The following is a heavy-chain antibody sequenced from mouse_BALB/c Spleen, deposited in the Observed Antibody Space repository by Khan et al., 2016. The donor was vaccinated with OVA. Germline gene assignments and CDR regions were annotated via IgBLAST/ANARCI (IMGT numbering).Heavy chain of an antibody. CDR1: GYSITSGYF. CDR3: ASGCSSGPAWFAY. V-gene: IGHV3-6*02. Sequence: VQLQESGPGLVKPSQSLSRTCPVTGYSITSGYFWNWIRQFPGNKLEWMGYIRYDGDSNYNPSLKNRISITRDTSKNHFFLKLNSVTPEDTATYYYASGCSSGPAWFAYWGQGTLVTVSA. CDR2: IRYDGDS. D-gene: IGHD3-1*01. J-gene: IGHJ3*01.